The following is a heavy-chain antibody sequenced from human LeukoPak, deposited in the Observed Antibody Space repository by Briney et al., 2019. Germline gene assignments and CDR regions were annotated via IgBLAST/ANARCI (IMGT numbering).Heavy chain of an antibody. J-gene: IGHJ4*02. CDR3: ARGFELDY. CDR1: GFTFSSFW. V-gene: IGHV3-7*01. CDR2: IKQEGSEK. Sequence: GGSLRLSRAASGFTFSSFWMSWVRQAPGKGLEWVANIKQEGSEKYYVGSVKGRFTISRDDARNSLYLQMNSLRAEDTAVYFCARGFELDYWGQGTLVTVSS.